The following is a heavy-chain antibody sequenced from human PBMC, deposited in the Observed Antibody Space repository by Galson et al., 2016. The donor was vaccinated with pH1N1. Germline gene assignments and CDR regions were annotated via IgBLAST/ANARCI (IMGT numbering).Heavy chain of an antibody. J-gene: IGHJ4*02. Sequence: QSGAEVKKAGESLKISCKGSGYTFTTYWIAWVRQMPGKGLEWMGIVYPPDSDTRYSPSFEGQVTISADKSISTAYLQWSSLKDSDTAVYYCARLIGGGYNIREFAYWGQGTQVTVSS. CDR2: VYPPDSDT. CDR1: GYTFTTYW. CDR3: ARLIGGGYNIREFAY. D-gene: IGHD5-24*01. V-gene: IGHV5-51*03.